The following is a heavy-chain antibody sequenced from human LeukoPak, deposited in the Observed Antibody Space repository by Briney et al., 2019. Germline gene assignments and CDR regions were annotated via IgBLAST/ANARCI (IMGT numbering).Heavy chain of an antibody. CDR2: ISSSATYT. V-gene: IGHV3-23*01. CDR3: AKARDSNGRDAFDI. CDR1: GFIFGSSG. D-gene: IGHD3-22*01. J-gene: IGHJ3*02. Sequence: GGSLRLSCAASGFIFGSSGMSWVRQAPGKGLEWVAGISSSATYTYYADSVKGRFTISRDNSKNTLYLQMNSLRAEDTAVYYCAKARDSNGRDAFDIWGQGTMVTVSS.